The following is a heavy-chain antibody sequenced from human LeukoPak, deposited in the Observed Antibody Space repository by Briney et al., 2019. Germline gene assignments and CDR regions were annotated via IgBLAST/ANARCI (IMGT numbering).Heavy chain of an antibody. CDR3: ARPSTVYYYYYYMDV. CDR1: GFTFSSYS. CDR2: ISSSSSYI. J-gene: IGHJ6*03. V-gene: IGHV3-21*01. Sequence: GGSLRLSCAASGFTFSSYSMNWVRQAPGKGLEWVSSISSSSSYIYYADSVKGRFTISRDNSKNTLYLQMNSLRAEDTAVYYCARPSTVYYYYYYMDVWGKGTTVTVSS.